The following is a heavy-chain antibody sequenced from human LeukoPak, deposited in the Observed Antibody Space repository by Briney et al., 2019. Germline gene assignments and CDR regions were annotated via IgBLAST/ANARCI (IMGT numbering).Heavy chain of an antibody. CDR2: ISHSGNT. D-gene: IGHD6-19*01. Sequence: PSETLSLTCSVYGGSLTGYYWSWIRQPPGKGLEWIGEISHSGNTNYKPSFKSRVTMSVDTSKKQLSLKLMSVTAADTAVYHCARNRQWLARYDAFDIWGQGTMVTVSP. V-gene: IGHV4-34*01. CDR3: ARNRQWLARYDAFDI. CDR1: GGSLTGYY. J-gene: IGHJ3*02.